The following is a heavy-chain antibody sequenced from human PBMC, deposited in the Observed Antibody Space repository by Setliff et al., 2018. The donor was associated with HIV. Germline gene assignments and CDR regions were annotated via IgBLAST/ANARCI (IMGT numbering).Heavy chain of an antibody. V-gene: IGHV1-2*02. CDR3: ARESGSGSYYDYYYYYMDV. CDR1: GYTFTAYY. Sequence: ASVKVSCKASGYTFTAYYMHWVRQAPGQGLEWMGWINPNSGGTVHAQKFQGRVTMTEDTSTDTAYMELSGLRSEDTAVYYCARESGSGSYYDYYYYYMDVWGKGTTVTVSS. D-gene: IGHD1-26*01. CDR2: INPNSGGT. J-gene: IGHJ6*03.